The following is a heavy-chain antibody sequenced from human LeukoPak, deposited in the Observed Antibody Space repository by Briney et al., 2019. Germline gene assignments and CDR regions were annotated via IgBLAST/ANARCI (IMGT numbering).Heavy chain of an antibody. Sequence: SETLSLTCTVSGGSISSYYWSWIRQPPGKGLEWIGCIHTSGSTDYNPSLRSRVTMSVDTSKNQFSLKVSSVTAADTGVYYCARAPEFSSGWLLDCWGQGSLVTVSS. D-gene: IGHD6-19*01. J-gene: IGHJ4*02. CDR2: IHTSGST. CDR3: ARAPEFSSGWLLDC. V-gene: IGHV4-4*07. CDR1: GGSISSYY.